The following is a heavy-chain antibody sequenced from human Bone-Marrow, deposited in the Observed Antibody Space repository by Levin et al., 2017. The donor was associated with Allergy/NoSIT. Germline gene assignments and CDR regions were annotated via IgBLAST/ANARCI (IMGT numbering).Heavy chain of an antibody. D-gene: IGHD6-19*01. Sequence: PGGSLRLSCAASGFTFDDYAMHWVRQAPGKGLEWVSGISWNSGSIGYADSVKGRFTISRDNAKNSLYLQMNSLRAEDTALYYCAKDGMMYSSGWYYFDYWGQGTLVTVSS. J-gene: IGHJ4*02. CDR3: AKDGMMYSSGWYYFDY. CDR1: GFTFDDYA. V-gene: IGHV3-9*01. CDR2: ISWNSGSI.